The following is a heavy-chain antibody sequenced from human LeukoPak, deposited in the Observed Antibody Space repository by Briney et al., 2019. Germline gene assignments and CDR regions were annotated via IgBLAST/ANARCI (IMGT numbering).Heavy chain of an antibody. CDR2: INVGNGNT. CDR1: VYTFTTFG. V-gene: IGHV1-3*01. J-gene: IGHJ4*02. D-gene: IGHD3-16*02. CDR3: ARTSLSAYDY. Sequence: ASVKVSCKASVYTFTTFGIHWVRQAPGQRPEWMGWINVGNGNTKYSQKFQGRVTIARETSASTAYMELSSLTSEDTAVYYCARTSLSAYDYWGQGTLVTVSS.